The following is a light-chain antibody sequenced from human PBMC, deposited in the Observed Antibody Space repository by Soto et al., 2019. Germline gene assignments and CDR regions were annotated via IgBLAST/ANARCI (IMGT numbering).Light chain of an antibody. Sequence: QSALTQPASVSGSPGQSITISCTGTSSDVGGYNYVSWYQQYPGKAPKLMIYDVSNRPSGVSNRFSGSKSGNTASLTISGLQAEDEADYYCSSYTISNTLVFGSGTKDTVL. J-gene: IGLJ1*01. CDR1: SSDVGGYNY. CDR2: DVS. CDR3: SSYTISNTLV. V-gene: IGLV2-14*01.